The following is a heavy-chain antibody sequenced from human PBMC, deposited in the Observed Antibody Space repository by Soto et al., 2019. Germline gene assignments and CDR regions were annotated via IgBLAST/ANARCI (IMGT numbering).Heavy chain of an antibody. CDR2: MYHSGSI. D-gene: IGHD6-6*01. V-gene: IGHV4-38-2*01. CDR3: ARTDGVGSSSVRIDY. J-gene: IGHJ4*02. Sequence: SETLSLTCAVSGYSISSGYYWGWLRQPPGKGLEWIGHMYHSGSIYYNPSLQSRVTISMDTSKNEFSLKLTSVTAADTAVYYCARTDGVGSSSVRIDYWGQGTLVTVSS. CDR1: GYSISSGYY.